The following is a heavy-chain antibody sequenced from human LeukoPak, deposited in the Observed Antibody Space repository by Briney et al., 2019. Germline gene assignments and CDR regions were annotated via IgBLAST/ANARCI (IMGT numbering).Heavy chain of an antibody. J-gene: IGHJ4*02. CDR3: ARVKGLYGDYGEIDY. D-gene: IGHD4-17*01. CDR1: GYTFTDYY. Sequence: ASVKVSCRASGYTFTDYYMHWVRQAPGQGLERMGWINPKSDYTNYAQKFQGRVTMTRDTSISTAYMELSRLRSDDTAVYYCARVKGLYGDYGEIDYWGQGTLVTVPS. CDR2: INPKSDYT. V-gene: IGHV1-2*02.